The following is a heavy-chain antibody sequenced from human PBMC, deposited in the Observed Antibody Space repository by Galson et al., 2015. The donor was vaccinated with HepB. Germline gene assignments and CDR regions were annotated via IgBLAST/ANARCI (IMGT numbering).Heavy chain of an antibody. D-gene: IGHD6-19*01. CDR3: ARGPRGGWYALGAGPTDY. J-gene: IGHJ4*02. CDR1: GFTFSSYA. CDR2: ISGSGGNT. V-gene: IGHV3-23*01. Sequence: SLRLSCAASGFTFSSYALSWVRQAPGKGLAWVSAISGSGGNTYYADSVKGRFTISRDNSKNTLYLQMNSLRAEDTAVYYCARGPRGGWYALGAGPTDYWGQGTLVTVSS.